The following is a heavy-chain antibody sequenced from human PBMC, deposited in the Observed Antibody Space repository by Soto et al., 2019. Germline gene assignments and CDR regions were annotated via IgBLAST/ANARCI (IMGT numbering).Heavy chain of an antibody. V-gene: IGHV1-8*01. J-gene: IGHJ6*02. CDR1: GFTFITYD. Sequence: ASVKVSCKASGFTFITYDFSWVRQAAGQGLEWMGWMNPNNGNAGFAQKFRGRINMTRNTSISTAYLELSSLRSDDSAVYFCARDRGYYDSSGFPRGMDVWGQGTTVTVFS. D-gene: IGHD3-22*01. CDR2: MNPNNGNA. CDR3: ARDRGYYDSSGFPRGMDV.